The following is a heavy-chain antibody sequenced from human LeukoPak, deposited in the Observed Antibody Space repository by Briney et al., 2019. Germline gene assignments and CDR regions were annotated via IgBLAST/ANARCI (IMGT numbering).Heavy chain of an antibody. Sequence: ASVKVSCKAPGYTFTSNYMHWVRQAPGQGLEWMGVIAPSSGTTSYAQKFQGRVTMTRDTSTSTLYMELSSLTSEDTAVYYCARASGSSAVPFDYWGQGTLVTVSS. J-gene: IGHJ4*02. CDR3: ARASGSSAVPFDY. CDR2: IAPSSGTT. CDR1: GYTFTSNY. V-gene: IGHV1-46*01. D-gene: IGHD3-10*01.